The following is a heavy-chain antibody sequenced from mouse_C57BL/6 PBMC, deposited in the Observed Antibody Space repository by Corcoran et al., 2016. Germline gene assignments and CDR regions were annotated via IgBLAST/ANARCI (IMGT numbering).Heavy chain of an antibody. CDR1: GYTFTDYY. CDR3: ARGGYYGSSYEYFDV. Sequence: EVQLQQSGPELVKPGASVKISCKASGYTFTDYYMNWVKQSHGKSLEWIGDINPNNGGTSYNQKFKGKATLTVDKSSSTAYMALRSLTSEDSAVYYCARGGYYGSSYEYFDVWGTGTTVTVSS. D-gene: IGHD1-1*01. J-gene: IGHJ1*03. CDR2: INPNNGGT. V-gene: IGHV1-26*01.